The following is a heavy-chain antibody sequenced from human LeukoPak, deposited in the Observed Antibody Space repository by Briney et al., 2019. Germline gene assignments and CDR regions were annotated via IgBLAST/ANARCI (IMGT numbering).Heavy chain of an antibody. CDR3: AKSRDSTLAVPKGSFDH. J-gene: IGHJ4*02. CDR1: GFTFSNYA. Sequence: PGGSLRLSCAASGFTFSNYAMSWVRQAPGKGLEWVSAISGGGGTTYYADSVKGRFTISRDNSKNTLYLQMNSLRAEDTAAYYCAKSRDSTLAVPKGSFDHWGQGTLVTVST. CDR2: ISGGGGTT. D-gene: IGHD6-19*01. V-gene: IGHV3-23*01.